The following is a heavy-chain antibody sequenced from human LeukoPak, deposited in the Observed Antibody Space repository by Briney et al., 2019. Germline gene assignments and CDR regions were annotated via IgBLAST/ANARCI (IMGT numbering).Heavy chain of an antibody. CDR3: ARELREHGVFDI. D-gene: IGHD1-26*01. Sequence: PGGSLRLSCAASGFTFSSYAMSWVRQAPGKGLEWVSEIYSDGSTYYEASVKGRFSISRANSKNTVYLQMNSLTAEDTAVYYCARELREHGVFDIWGQGTMVTVSS. CDR1: GFTFSSYA. V-gene: IGHV3-53*01. J-gene: IGHJ3*02. CDR2: IYSDGST.